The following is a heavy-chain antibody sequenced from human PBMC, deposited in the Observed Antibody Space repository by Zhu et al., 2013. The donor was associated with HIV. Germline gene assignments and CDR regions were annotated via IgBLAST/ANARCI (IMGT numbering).Heavy chain of an antibody. Sequence: QVQLVQSGAEVKKPGASVKVSCKASGYTFTSYAMHWVRQAPGQRLEWMGWINAGNGNTKYSQKFQGRVTITRDTSASTAYMELSSLRSEDTAVHYCARALIVVVTAILDRCFDIWAKGQWSPSLQ. D-gene: IGHD2-21*02. CDR2: INAGNGNT. V-gene: IGHV1-3*01. CDR3: ARALIVVVTAILDRCFDI. CDR1: GYTFTSYA. J-gene: IGHJ3*02.